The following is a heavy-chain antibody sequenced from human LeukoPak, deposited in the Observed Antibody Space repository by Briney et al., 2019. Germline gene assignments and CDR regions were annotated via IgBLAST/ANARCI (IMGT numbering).Heavy chain of an antibody. CDR1: GYTFTGYY. J-gene: IGHJ5*02. V-gene: IGHV1-2*02. D-gene: IGHD6-13*01. CDR2: ITPNSGGT. CDR3: ARDSSSWGRGGWFDP. Sequence: ASVKLSCKASGYTFTGYYMHWVRQAPGQGLEWMGWITPNSGGTNYAQKFQGKVTMTRDTSISTAYMELSRLRSDDTAVYCGARDSSSWGRGGWFDPWGQGTLVTVSS.